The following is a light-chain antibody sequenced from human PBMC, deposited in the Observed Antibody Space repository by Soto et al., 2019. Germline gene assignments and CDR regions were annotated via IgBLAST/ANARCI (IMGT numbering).Light chain of an antibody. V-gene: IGKV3-11*01. Sequence: EILLTQSPATLSLSPGERATLSCRASQSVGDYLAWYQQRPGQALRLLIYGASKRATGIPARFSASGSETDFPLTSSSVEPDDFAVYFCQQLSKLPRTFGGGTKIEVK. CDR3: QQLSKLPRT. CDR1: QSVGDY. CDR2: GAS. J-gene: IGKJ4*01.